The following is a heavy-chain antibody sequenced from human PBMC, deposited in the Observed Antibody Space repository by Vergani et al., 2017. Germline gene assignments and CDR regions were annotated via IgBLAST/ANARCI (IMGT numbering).Heavy chain of an antibody. CDR2: IHHSGDT. CDR1: DFSIMTNPY. Sequence: QVQLQESGPGLVKPSETLTLTRDVSDFSIMTNPYWGWFRQSPGKGLEWIGCIHHSGDTHYNSSLKSRVSISLVSSSKFSLSMTSVTAADTAIYYCARHRGSEGFFPSSYFYGMDVWGHGTTVTVSS. CDR3: ARHRGSEGFFPSSYFYGMDV. D-gene: IGHD3-10*01. V-gene: IGHV4-38-2*01. J-gene: IGHJ6*02.